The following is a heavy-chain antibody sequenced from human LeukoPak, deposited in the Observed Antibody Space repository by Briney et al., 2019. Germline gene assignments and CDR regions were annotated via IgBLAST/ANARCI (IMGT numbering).Heavy chain of an antibody. CDR3: GKDGYSGSEGHYGLDV. J-gene: IGHJ6*02. CDR2: ISWNSDRI. CDR1: GFAFGDYA. Sequence: GGSLRLSCAAAGFAFGDYAMHWVRQALGKGLEWVSGISWNSDRIGYADSVKGRFTISRDNAKNSLYLQMNSLRAEDTALYYCGKDGYSGSEGHYGLDVWGQGTTVTVSS. V-gene: IGHV3-9*01. D-gene: IGHD5-12*01.